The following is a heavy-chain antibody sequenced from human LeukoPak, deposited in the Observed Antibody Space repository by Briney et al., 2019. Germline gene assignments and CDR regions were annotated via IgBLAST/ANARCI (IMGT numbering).Heavy chain of an antibody. CDR3: ARYSGIHVHDY. CDR2: FFSSGNT. J-gene: IGHJ4*02. Sequence: PSETLSLTSTVCRGSPSSFFWSWIRQPAGKGLEWIGRFFSSGNTNYNPSFKCRATIPVHKSKTQFSLKLTSVTSADTAVYYCARYSGIHVHDYWGQGTLVSVSS. D-gene: IGHD3-10*01. CDR1: RGSPSSFF. V-gene: IGHV4-4*07.